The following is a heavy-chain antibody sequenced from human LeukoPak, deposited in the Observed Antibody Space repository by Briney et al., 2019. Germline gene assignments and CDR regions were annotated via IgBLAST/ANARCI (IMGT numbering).Heavy chain of an antibody. D-gene: IGHD6-13*01. CDR1: GFTFSAFG. Sequence: GGSLRLSCAASGFTFSAFGMNWVRQAPGKGLEWVSTITKSGDSTYYVDSVKGRFTISRDNSKNTLYLQMNSLRAEDTAVYYCARDNEIAAADFFDYWGQGTLVTVSS. CDR3: ARDNEIAAADFFDY. J-gene: IGHJ4*02. CDR2: ITKSGDST. V-gene: IGHV3-23*01.